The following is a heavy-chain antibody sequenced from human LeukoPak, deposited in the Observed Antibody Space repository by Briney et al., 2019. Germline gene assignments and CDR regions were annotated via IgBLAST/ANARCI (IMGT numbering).Heavy chain of an antibody. CDR2: IESDGTST. V-gene: IGHV3-74*01. Sequence: PGGSLRLSCAASGFTFTTSWMHWFRQAPGKGLVWVSGIESDGTSTTYADSVKGRFTISRDNAKNTLYLQMNSLRAEDTAVYYCARDQYSSTWYRGAFDVWGQGTMVSVSS. D-gene: IGHD6-13*01. CDR3: ARDQYSSTWYRGAFDV. J-gene: IGHJ3*01. CDR1: GFTFTTSW.